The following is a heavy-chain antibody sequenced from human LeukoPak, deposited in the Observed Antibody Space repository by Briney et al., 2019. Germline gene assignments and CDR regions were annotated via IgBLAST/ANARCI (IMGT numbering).Heavy chain of an antibody. Sequence: PGGSLRLSCAASGFSFDDYGMSWVRQVPGKGLEWVSAINWNGGSTGDADSVRGRFTISRDNAKNSLYLQMNSLRAEDTAVYYCARGRWELLWWGQGTLVTVSS. J-gene: IGHJ4*02. D-gene: IGHD1-26*01. CDR3: ARGRWELLW. CDR2: INWNGGST. V-gene: IGHV3-20*04. CDR1: GFSFDDYG.